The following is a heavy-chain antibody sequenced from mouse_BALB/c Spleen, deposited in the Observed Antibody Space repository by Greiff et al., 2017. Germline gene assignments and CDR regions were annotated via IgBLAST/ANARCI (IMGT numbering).Heavy chain of an antibody. CDR1: GYSITSDYA. CDR3: ARGSLFTTAPFAY. CDR2: ISYSGST. D-gene: IGHD1-2*01. V-gene: IGHV3-2*02. Sequence: EVQLQESGPGLVKPSQSLSLTCTVTGYSITSDYAWNWIRQFPGNKLEWMGYISYSGSTSYNPSLKSRISITRDTSKNQFFLQLNSVTTEDTATYYCARGSLFTTAPFAYWGQGTLVTVSA. J-gene: IGHJ3*01.